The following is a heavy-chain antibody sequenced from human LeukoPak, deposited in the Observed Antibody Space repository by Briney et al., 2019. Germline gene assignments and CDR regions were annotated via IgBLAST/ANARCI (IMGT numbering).Heavy chain of an antibody. V-gene: IGHV4-39*07. CDR3: AGERGEEYSSGWYKTNFFYN. Sequence: SETLSLTCTVSGVSISSSGYYWAWIRRPPGKGLEGIATGDYSGGTYYNPSLESRVAISADMSKNQISLQLTSVTGADTAVYYCAGERGEEYSSGWYKTNFFYNWGQGVRVTVSS. D-gene: IGHD6-19*01. CDR1: GVSISSSGYY. CDR2: GDYSGGT. J-gene: IGHJ4*02.